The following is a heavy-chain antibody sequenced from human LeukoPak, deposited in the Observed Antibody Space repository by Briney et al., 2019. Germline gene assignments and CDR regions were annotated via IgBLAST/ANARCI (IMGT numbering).Heavy chain of an antibody. J-gene: IGHJ4*02. Sequence: GGSLRLSCAASGFTFSSYAMSWVRQAPGKGLEWVSAISGSGGSTYYADSVKGRFTISRDNSKNTLYLQMNSLRAEDTAVYYCAKNEAGYSSGWYSVDWGQGTLVTVSS. CDR2: ISGSGGST. CDR1: GFTFSSYA. CDR3: AKNEAGYSSGWYSVD. D-gene: IGHD6-19*01. V-gene: IGHV3-23*01.